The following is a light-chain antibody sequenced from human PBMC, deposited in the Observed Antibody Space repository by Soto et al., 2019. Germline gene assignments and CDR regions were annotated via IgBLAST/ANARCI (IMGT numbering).Light chain of an antibody. CDR3: QQYNSYSSGT. V-gene: IGKV1-5*03. J-gene: IGKJ1*01. CDR1: QSISTW. CDR2: KAS. Sequence: DIQMTQSPSTLSASVGDRVTITCRASQSISTWLAWYQQKPGKAPNLLIYKASSLESGVPSRFSGSGSGTEFTLTIRSLQPDDFATYYCQQYNSYSSGTFGQGTKVEIK.